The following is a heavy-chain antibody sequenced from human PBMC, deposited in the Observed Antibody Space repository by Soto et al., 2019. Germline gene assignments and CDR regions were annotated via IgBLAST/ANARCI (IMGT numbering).Heavy chain of an antibody. Sequence: QVHLVQSGAEVKEPGSSVKVSCKASGGTFSSYAISWVRQAPGQGLDRVGVIIPSFAAPNYAQKFQGRISLTADESRSTAYMELSSLRSEHTAVYFCARDRVKRGNSFYYGMDVWGQGTTVTVSS. D-gene: IGHD6-6*01. CDR3: ARDRVKRGNSFYYGMDV. J-gene: IGHJ6*02. V-gene: IGHV1-69*12. CDR2: IIPSFAAP. CDR1: GGTFSSYA.